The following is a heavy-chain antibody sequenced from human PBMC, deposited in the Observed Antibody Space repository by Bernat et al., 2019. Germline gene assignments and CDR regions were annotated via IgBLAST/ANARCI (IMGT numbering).Heavy chain of an antibody. CDR1: GFTFSSYS. V-gene: IGHV3-48*01. Sequence: EVQLVESGGGLVQPGGSLRLSCAASGFTFSSYSMNWVRQAPGKGLEWVAFISGSDATIHYADSVKGRFTISRDNGRNSLYLQVNSLRAEDTAVYYCVRRQLWFSDWGQRTLVTVSS. CDR3: VRRQLWFSD. J-gene: IGHJ4*02. D-gene: IGHD3-10*01. CDR2: ISGSDATI.